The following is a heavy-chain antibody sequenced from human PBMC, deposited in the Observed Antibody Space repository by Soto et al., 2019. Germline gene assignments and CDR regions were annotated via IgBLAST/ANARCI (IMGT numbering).Heavy chain of an antibody. CDR2: IYYSGST. CDR3: ARENHYGSGSYYPGAFDY. CDR1: GGCISSYY. J-gene: IGHJ4*02. V-gene: IGHV4-59*01. D-gene: IGHD3-10*01. Sequence: ETLSLTCTVAGGCISSYYWSWIRQPPGKGLEWIGYIYYSGSTNYNPSLKSRVTISVDTSKNQFYLKLSSVTAADTAVYYCARENHYGSGSYYPGAFDYWGQGTLVKVSS.